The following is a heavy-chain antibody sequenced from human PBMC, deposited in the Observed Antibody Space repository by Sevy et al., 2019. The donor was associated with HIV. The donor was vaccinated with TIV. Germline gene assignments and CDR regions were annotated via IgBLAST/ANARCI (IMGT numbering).Heavy chain of an antibody. J-gene: IGHJ4*02. CDR1: GFTFDDYA. D-gene: IGHD6-13*01. CDR3: AKDRARFLASSWPL. CDR2: ISWNSGSI. V-gene: IGHV3-9*01. Sequence: GGSLRLSCAASGFTFDDYAMHWVRQAPGKGLEWVSGISWNSGSIGYADSVKGRFTISRDNAKNSLYLQMNSLRAEDTASYYCAKDRARFLASSWPLWGQGTLVTVSS.